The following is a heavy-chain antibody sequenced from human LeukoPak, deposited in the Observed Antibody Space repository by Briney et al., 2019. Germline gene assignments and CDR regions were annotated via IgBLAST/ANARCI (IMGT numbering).Heavy chain of an antibody. V-gene: IGHV1-2*02. D-gene: IGHD6-19*01. J-gene: IGHJ6*03. CDR3: AKGPTPFGSGWYQYYYYYMDV. CDR1: GYTFTGYY. Sequence: ASVKVSCKASGYTFTGYYMHWVRQAPGQGLEWMGWINPNSGGTNYAQKFQGRVTMTRDTSISTAYMELSRLRSDDTAVYYCAKGPTPFGSGWYQYYYYYMDVWGKGTTVTVSS. CDR2: INPNSGGT.